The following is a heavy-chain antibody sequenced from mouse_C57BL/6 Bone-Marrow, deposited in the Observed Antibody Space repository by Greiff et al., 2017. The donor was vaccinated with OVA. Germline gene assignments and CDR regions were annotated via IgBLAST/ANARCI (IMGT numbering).Heavy chain of an antibody. Sequence: QVQLQQPGAELVKPGASVKMSCKASGYTFTSYWITWVKQRPGQGLEWIGDIYPGSGSTNYNEKFKSKATLTVDSSSSTAYMQLSSLTSEDSAVYYCARTLDYGSSSYWYLDVWGRGTTGTVSS. J-gene: IGHJ1*03. CDR2: IYPGSGST. D-gene: IGHD1-1*01. CDR3: ARTLDYGSSSYWYLDV. CDR1: GYTFTSYW. V-gene: IGHV1-55*01.